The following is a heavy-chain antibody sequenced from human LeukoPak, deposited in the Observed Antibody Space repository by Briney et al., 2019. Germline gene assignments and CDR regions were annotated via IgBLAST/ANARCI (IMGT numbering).Heavy chain of an antibody. D-gene: IGHD5-12*01. CDR1: GYTFTSYG. CDR2: ISAYNGNT. Sequence: GASVKVSCKASGYTFTSYGISWVRQAPGQGLEWMGWISAYNGNTNYAQKLQGRVTMTTDTSTSTAYMELRSLRSDDTAVYYCARDYIVASYNWFDPWGQGTLVTVSS. V-gene: IGHV1-18*01. J-gene: IGHJ5*02. CDR3: ARDYIVASYNWFDP.